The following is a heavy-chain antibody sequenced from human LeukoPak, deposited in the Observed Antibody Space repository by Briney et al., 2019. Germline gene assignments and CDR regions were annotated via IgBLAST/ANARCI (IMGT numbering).Heavy chain of an antibody. V-gene: IGHV4-34*01. CDR2: INHSGST. CDR1: GGSFSGYY. D-gene: IGHD6-13*01. Sequence: SETLSLTCAVYGGSFSGYYWSWIRQPPGKGLEWIGEINHSGSTNYNPSLKSRVTISVDTSKNQFSLKLSSVTAADTAVYYCARDPAGYSRGGYFDYWGQGTLVTVSS. CDR3: ARDPAGYSRGGYFDY. J-gene: IGHJ4*02.